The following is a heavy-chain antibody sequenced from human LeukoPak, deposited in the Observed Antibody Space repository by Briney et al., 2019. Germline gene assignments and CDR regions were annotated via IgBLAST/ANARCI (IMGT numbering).Heavy chain of an antibody. CDR1: GYTFIGYY. J-gene: IGHJ4*02. V-gene: IGHV1-2*02. Sequence: GASVKVSCKAFGYTFIGYYIHWVREAPGHGLXXXXXXXPNSGGTNYAQSFQDRIYMTRDTSISTAYMELNSLRSDDTAVYYCARGEYGSGTYYRGFDYWGQGTLVTVSS. D-gene: IGHD3-10*01. CDR2: XXPNSGGT. CDR3: ARGEYGSGTYYRGFDY.